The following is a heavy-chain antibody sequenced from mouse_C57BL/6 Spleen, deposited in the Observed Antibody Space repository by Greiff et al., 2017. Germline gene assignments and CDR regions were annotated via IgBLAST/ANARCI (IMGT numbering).Heavy chain of an antibody. J-gene: IGHJ1*03. Sequence: QVQLKESGAELVKPGASVKISCKASGYAFSSYWMNWVKQRPGKGLEWIGQIYPGDGDTNYNGKFKGKATLTADKSSSTAYMQLSSLTSEDSAVYFCARKDSWYFDVWGTGTTVTVSS. CDR3: ARKDSWYFDV. CDR2: IYPGDGDT. V-gene: IGHV1-80*01. CDR1: GYAFSSYW.